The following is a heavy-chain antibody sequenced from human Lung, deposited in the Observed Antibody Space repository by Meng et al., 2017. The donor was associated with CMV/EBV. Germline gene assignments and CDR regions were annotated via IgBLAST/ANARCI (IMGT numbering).Heavy chain of an antibody. CDR2: ISSSSSYI. V-gene: IGHV3-21*01. CDR1: GFTFSSYS. J-gene: IGHJ2*01. Sequence: GESXKISCAASGFTFSSYSMNWVRQAPGKGLEWVSSISSSSSYIYYADSVKGRFTISRDNAKNSLYLQMNSLRAEDTAVYYCARDLSGIVVVVAADYWYFDLXGRGXVVTVSS. CDR3: ARDLSGIVVVVAADYWYFDL. D-gene: IGHD2-15*01.